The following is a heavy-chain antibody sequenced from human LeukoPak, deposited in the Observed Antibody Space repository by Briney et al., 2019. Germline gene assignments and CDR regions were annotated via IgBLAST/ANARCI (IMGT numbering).Heavy chain of an antibody. D-gene: IGHD6-13*01. CDR2: ISSSSSTI. Sequence: GGSLRLSCAASGFTFSSYAMSWVRQAPGKGLEWVSYISSSSSTIYYADSVKGRFTISRDNAKNSLYLQMNSLRAEDTAVYYCARDLGYSSSYFDYWGQGTLVTVSS. J-gene: IGHJ4*02. V-gene: IGHV3-48*04. CDR1: GFTFSSYA. CDR3: ARDLGYSSSYFDY.